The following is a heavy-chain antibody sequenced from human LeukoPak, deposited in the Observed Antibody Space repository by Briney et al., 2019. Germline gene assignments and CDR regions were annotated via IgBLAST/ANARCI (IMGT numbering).Heavy chain of an antibody. J-gene: IGHJ5*01. CDR2: INANSGTT. CDR1: GFTFSSYA. CDR3: AKPISGGLAVTADWFHP. D-gene: IGHD6-19*01. Sequence: GGSLRLSCAASGFTFSSYAMSWLRQPPGKGLEWVSTINANSGTTSYAASVRGRFTISRDNSKNTLYLQLNTLRADDTATCYCAKPISGGLAVTADWFHPWGQGTLVVVSS. V-gene: IGHV3-23*01.